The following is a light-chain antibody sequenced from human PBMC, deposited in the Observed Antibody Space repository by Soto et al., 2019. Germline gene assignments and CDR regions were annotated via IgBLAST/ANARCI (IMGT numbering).Light chain of an antibody. CDR3: QQYSVYWT. CDR2: DAS. J-gene: IGKJ1*01. V-gene: IGKV1-5*02. Sequence: DIQMTQSPSSLSASVGDRVTIICRASQSVSTRLAWYQQKPGKAPKVLIYDASSWAGGVPSRFTGSGSGTEFNLTINSLQPDDFETYYCQQYSVYWTFGQGTKVDIK. CDR1: QSVSTR.